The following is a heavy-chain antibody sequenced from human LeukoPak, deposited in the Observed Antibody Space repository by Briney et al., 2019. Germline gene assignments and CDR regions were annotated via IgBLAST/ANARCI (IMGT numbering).Heavy chain of an antibody. CDR2: SHVSGSN. Sequence: PSESLSLTCIVSDVSIRSHYWSWIRQPAGKGLEWIGRSHVSGSNNYNPSLKSRVTMSIDTSKNQFSLKLTSVTAADTAVYYCARDVRRGYDFWSGTKSDAFDIWGQGTMVTVSS. CDR1: DVSIRSHY. V-gene: IGHV4-4*07. D-gene: IGHD3-3*01. CDR3: ARDVRRGYDFWSGTKSDAFDI. J-gene: IGHJ3*02.